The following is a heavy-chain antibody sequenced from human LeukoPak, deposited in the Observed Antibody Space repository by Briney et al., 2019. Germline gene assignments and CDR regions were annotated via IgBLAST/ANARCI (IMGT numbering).Heavy chain of an antibody. Sequence: GGSLRLSCAASGFTFSNHWMSWVRQAPGKGLEWVAVISYDGSNKYYADSVKGRFTISRDNSKNTLYLQMNSLRAEDTAVYYCAKDNLVAAAATYGMDVWGQGTTVTVSS. CDR2: ISYDGSNK. CDR3: AKDNLVAAAATYGMDV. V-gene: IGHV3-30*18. J-gene: IGHJ6*02. D-gene: IGHD6-13*01. CDR1: GFTFSNHW.